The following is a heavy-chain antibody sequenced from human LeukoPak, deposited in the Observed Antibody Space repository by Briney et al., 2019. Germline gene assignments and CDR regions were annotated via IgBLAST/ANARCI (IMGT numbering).Heavy chain of an antibody. CDR2: VNPNSGDT. V-gene: IGHV1-18*01. CDR1: GYPFSASG. Sequence: GAAVNYSCEPSGYPFSASGLTWVRQAAGQVLEWMGWVNPNSGDTTYAQSLQGRVTMTTDASTSTAYMELRSLRSDDTAVYYCTRGGVDNKLLDFWGQGTLVTVSS. D-gene: IGHD3-10*01. J-gene: IGHJ4*02. CDR3: TRGGVDNKLLDF.